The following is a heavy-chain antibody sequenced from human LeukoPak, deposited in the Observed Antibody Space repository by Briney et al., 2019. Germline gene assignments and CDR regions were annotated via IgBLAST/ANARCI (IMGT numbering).Heavy chain of an antibody. CDR3: AKTRWDIVVVPAAIRIANWFDP. Sequence: GGSLRLSCAASGFTFSSYAMSWVRQAPGKGLEWVSAISGSGGSTYYADSVKGRFTISRDNSKNTLYLQMNSLRAEDTAVYYCAKTRWDIVVVPAAIRIANWFDPWGQGTLVTVSS. D-gene: IGHD2-2*01. J-gene: IGHJ5*02. CDR2: ISGSGGST. V-gene: IGHV3-23*01. CDR1: GFTFSSYA.